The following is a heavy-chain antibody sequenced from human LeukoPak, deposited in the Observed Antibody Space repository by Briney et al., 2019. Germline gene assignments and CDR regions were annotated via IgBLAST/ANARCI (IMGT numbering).Heavy chain of an antibody. CDR3: ARIDREYSSSFGDYYYMDV. CDR1: GGTFSSYA. J-gene: IGHJ6*03. CDR2: IIPIFGTA. Sequence: ASVKVSCKASGGTFSSYAISWVRQAPGQGLEWMGGIIPIFGTANYAQKFQGRITITTDESTSTAYMELSSLRSEDTAVYYCARIDREYSSSFGDYYYMDVWGKGTTVTVSS. V-gene: IGHV1-69*05. D-gene: IGHD6-6*01.